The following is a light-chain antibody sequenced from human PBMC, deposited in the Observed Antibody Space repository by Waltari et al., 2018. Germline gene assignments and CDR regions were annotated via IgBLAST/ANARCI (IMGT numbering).Light chain of an antibody. J-gene: IGKJ1*01. CDR3: QHYVRLPVT. Sequence: EIVLTQSPGTLSLSPGERVTLACRASQSVGRSLAWYQQKPGQAPRLLIYGASSRATGIPDRFSGSGYGTDFSLTISRLAPDDLAVYYCQHYVRLPVTFGQGTKVEI. V-gene: IGKV3-20*01. CDR2: GAS. CDR1: QSVGRS.